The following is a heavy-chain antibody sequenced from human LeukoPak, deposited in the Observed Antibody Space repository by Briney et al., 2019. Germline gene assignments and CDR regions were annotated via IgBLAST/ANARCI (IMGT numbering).Heavy chain of an antibody. CDR2: MNPNSGNT. Sequence: ASVKVSCKVSGYTLTELSMHWVRQATGQGLEWMGWMNPNSGNTGYAQKFQGRVTMTRNTSISTAYMELSSLRSEDTAVYYCARGKIQYSYGKRVDAFDIWGQGTMVTVSS. CDR3: ARGKIQYSYGKRVDAFDI. CDR1: GYTLTELS. V-gene: IGHV1-8*01. J-gene: IGHJ3*02. D-gene: IGHD5-18*01.